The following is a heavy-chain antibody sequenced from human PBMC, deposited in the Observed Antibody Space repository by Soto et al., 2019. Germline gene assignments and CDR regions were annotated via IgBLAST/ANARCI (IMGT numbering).Heavy chain of an antibody. V-gene: IGHV3-9*01. Sequence: LRLSCAASGFTFSTYGMHWVRQAPGKGLEWVSGISWNSGSIGYADSVKGRFTISRDNAKNSLYLQMNSLRSEDTALYYCAKDMGYDLSPLGYFDYWGQGTLVTVSS. CDR2: ISWNSGSI. CDR1: GFTFSTYG. CDR3: AKDMGYDLSPLGYFDY. D-gene: IGHD5-12*01. J-gene: IGHJ4*02.